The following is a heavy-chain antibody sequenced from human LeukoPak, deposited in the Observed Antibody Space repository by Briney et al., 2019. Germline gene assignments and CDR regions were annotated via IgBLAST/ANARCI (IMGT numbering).Heavy chain of an antibody. V-gene: IGHV1-8*03. Sequence: ASVKVSCKASGYTFTSYDINWVRQATGQGLEWMGWMNPNSGNTSYAQKFQGRVTITRNTSISTAYMELSSLRSEDTAVYYCARGSSGWFYYYYYYMDVWGKGTTVTVSS. CDR3: ARGSSGWFYYYYYYMDV. CDR2: MNPNSGNT. J-gene: IGHJ6*03. D-gene: IGHD6-19*01. CDR1: GYTFTSYD.